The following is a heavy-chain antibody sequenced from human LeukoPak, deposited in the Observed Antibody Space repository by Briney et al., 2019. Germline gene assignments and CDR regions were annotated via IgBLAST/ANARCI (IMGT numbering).Heavy chain of an antibody. CDR2: MSYDGSNQ. CDR3: AKDLGAFYYASSGYYPLDY. V-gene: IGHV3-30*18. Sequence: GGSLRLSCAASGFTFSSFGMHWVRQVPGKGLEWVAVMSYDGSNQYYADSVRGRFTISRDNSKNTLYLQMNSLRAEDTAVYYCAKDLGAFYYASSGYYPLDYWGQGTLVTVSS. D-gene: IGHD3-22*01. CDR1: GFTFSSFG. J-gene: IGHJ4*02.